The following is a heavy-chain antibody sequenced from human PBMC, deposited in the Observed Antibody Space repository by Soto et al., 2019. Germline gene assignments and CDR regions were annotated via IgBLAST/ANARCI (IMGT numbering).Heavy chain of an antibody. CDR2: INPNSGGT. J-gene: IGHJ4*02. CDR1: GYTFTGYY. V-gene: IGHV1-2*04. CDR3: ARGGRAIAVAGTVFDY. Sequence: QVQLVQSGAEVKKPGASVKVSCKASGYTFTGYYMHWVRQAPGQGLEWMGWINPNSGGTNYAQKCQGWVTMTRDTSISTAYMELSRLRSDDTAVYYCARGGRAIAVAGTVFDYWGQGTLVTVSS. D-gene: IGHD6-19*01.